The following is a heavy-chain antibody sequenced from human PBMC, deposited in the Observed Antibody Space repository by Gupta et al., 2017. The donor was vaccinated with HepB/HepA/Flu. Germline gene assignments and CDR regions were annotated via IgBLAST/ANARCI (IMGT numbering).Heavy chain of an antibody. CDR3: ARSELANSDYLGFFDY. CDR2: ITSGGNNT. CDR1: GVVFSDYA. V-gene: IGHV3-30-3*01. Sequence: QVRLVESGGGVVQPGGSLRLPCAASGVVFSDYAMHWFRQAPGRGLASVSLITSGGNNTHFGDSMRGRFSLSRDNSRNTVDMEMNSRRPEDTAVYYCARSELANSDYLGFFDYWGLGALVTVAS. D-gene: IGHD3-16*01. J-gene: IGHJ4*02.